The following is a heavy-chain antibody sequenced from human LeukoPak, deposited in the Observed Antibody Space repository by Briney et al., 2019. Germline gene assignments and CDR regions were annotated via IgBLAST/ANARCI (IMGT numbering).Heavy chain of an antibody. CDR1: GFTFVNYA. J-gene: IGHJ4*02. Sequence: GGSLRLSCAASGFTFVNYAMTWVRQAPGKGLEWVSSVTGSGGDTNHADSVKGRFTISRDNSKNTLYLQMNSLKTEDTAVYYCLVPRGPGSSFEYWGQGTLVTVSS. CDR3: LVPRGPGSSFEY. D-gene: IGHD3-10*01. CDR2: VTGSGGDT. V-gene: IGHV3-23*01.